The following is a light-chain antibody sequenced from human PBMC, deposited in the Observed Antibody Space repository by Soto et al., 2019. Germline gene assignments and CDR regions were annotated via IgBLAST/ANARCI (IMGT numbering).Light chain of an antibody. CDR1: QSVTTN. CDR2: GAS. CDR3: QQYNDWPPYT. Sequence: ETVVTQSPATLSVSPGERATLSCRASQSVTTNLAWYQQKPGQAPRLLIYGASTRATGVPARFSGSGSGTEFTLTISSLQSEDFAVYYCQQYNDWPPYTFGQG. V-gene: IGKV3-15*01. J-gene: IGKJ2*01.